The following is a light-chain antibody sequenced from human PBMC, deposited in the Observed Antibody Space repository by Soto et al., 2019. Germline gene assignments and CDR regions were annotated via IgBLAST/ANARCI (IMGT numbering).Light chain of an antibody. Sequence: DIQMTQSPSSVSASVGDRVTITCQASQGISNWLAWYQQKPGEAPKLLIYAASTLQSGVPSRFSGSGSGTEFTLTISSLQPEDFATYFCQQADSFPHTFGQGTKLEIK. J-gene: IGKJ2*01. CDR2: AAS. CDR3: QQADSFPHT. CDR1: QGISNW. V-gene: IGKV1-12*01.